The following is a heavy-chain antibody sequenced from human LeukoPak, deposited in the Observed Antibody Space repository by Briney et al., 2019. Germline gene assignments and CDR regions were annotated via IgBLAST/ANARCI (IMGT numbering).Heavy chain of an antibody. CDR2: IRSSSSTI. CDR3: ARDPYIPAIVVVPAAEYYYYYYGMDV. D-gene: IGHD2-2*01. Sequence: GGSLRLSCAASGFTFSSYSMNWVRQAPGKGLEWVSYIRSSSSTIYYADSVKGRFTISRDNAKNSLYLQMNSLRAEDTAVYYCARDPYIPAIVVVPAAEYYYYYYGMDVWGQGTTVTVSS. CDR1: GFTFSSYS. J-gene: IGHJ6*02. V-gene: IGHV3-48*01.